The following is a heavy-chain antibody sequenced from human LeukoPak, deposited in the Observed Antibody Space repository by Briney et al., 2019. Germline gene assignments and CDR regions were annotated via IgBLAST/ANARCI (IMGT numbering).Heavy chain of an antibody. CDR2: ISGSGNRA. D-gene: IGHD3-22*01. CDR3: AKDADISVELVVITSFDS. V-gene: IGHV3-23*01. J-gene: IGHJ4*02. Sequence: GGSLRLSCAASRFTFSTYGMNWVRQTPGKGLEWVSAISGSGNRAYHADPVKGRFNIPRDNSKNMLYLQMNSLRAEDTALYYCAKDADISVELVVITSFDSWGQGTLVTVSS. CDR1: RFTFSTYG.